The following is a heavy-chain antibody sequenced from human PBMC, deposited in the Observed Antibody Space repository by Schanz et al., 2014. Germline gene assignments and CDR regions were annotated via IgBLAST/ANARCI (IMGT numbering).Heavy chain of an antibody. CDR2: IWNNGVTK. D-gene: IGHD4-17*01. Sequence: QVQLVASGGGVVQPGTSLILSCSVSGFSLNTSGIHWFRQRAGKGLEWVAVIWNNGVTKYYADSVRGRFTISRDRFQNTLYLRMSSLRAEDTAVYYCARPRFDYGEVDYWGKGTLVTVSS. J-gene: IGHJ4*02. V-gene: IGHV3-33*01. CDR1: GFSLNTSG. CDR3: ARPRFDYGEVDY.